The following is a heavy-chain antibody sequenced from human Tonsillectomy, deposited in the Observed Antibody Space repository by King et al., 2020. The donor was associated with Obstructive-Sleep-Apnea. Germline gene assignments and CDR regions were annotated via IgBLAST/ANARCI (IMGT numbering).Heavy chain of an antibody. CDR1: GFTFSDYY. CDR2: ISSSGGII. Sequence: QMQLVQSGGGLVKPGGSLRLSCAASGFTFSDYYISWIRQAPGKGLEWVAYISSSGGIIYYVDSLKGRITITRDNAKNSVYLQMNSLRVEDTAVYYCARTFGAAAGTDYWGQGTLVTVSS. V-gene: IGHV3-11*01. D-gene: IGHD6-13*01. J-gene: IGHJ4*02. CDR3: ARTFGAAAGTDY.